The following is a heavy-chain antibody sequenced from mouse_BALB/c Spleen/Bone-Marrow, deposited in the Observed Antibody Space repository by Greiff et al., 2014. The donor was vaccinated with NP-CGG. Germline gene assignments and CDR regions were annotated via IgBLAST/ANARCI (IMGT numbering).Heavy chain of an antibody. D-gene: IGHD4-1*01. Sequence: DVKLVESGGGLVQPGGSRKLSCAASGFTFSSFGMHWVRQAPERGLEWVAYISSGSSTIYYADTVKGRFTISRDNPKNTLFLQMTSLRSEDTAMYYCTRGGNWEDFDYWGQGTTLTASS. V-gene: IGHV5-17*02. CDR2: ISSGSSTI. J-gene: IGHJ2*01. CDR3: TRGGNWEDFDY. CDR1: GFTFSSFG.